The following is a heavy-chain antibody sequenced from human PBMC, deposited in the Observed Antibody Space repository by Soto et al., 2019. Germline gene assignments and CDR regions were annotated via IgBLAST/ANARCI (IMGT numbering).Heavy chain of an antibody. V-gene: IGHV3-23*01. J-gene: IGHJ4*02. D-gene: IGHD2-2*01. CDR1: GFTFISYA. CDR3: AKRAYCTRTTCYHSFDY. CDR2: ISGGGGST. Sequence: EVQLLESGGGLVQPGGSLRLSCAASGFTFISYAMSWVRQAPGKGLEWVSAISGGGGSTYYADSVKGRFTISRDNSKNALYLQMNSLRAEDTAVYYCAKRAYCTRTTCYHSFDYWGQGSLVTVSS.